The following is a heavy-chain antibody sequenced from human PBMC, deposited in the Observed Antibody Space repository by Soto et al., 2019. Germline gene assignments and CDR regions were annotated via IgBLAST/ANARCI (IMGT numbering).Heavy chain of an antibody. CDR1: SGSLGDNRYY. J-gene: IGHJ4*02. V-gene: IGHV4-39*01. D-gene: IGHD6-19*01. CDR2: VDYTGTT. CDR3: ARHVQRLLSDFDY. Sequence: SETLSLTCTVSSGSLGDNRYYWGWIRQPPGRGLEYIGRVDYTGTTNYNPALKSRVTISVDSAKDRSSLRLNSVTAADTAVYYCARHVQRLLSDFDYWGQGTLVTVSS.